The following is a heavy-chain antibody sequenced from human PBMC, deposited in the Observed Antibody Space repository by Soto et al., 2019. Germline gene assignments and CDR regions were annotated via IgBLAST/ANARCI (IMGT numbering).Heavy chain of an antibody. J-gene: IGHJ6*02. CDR1: GGSFSGYY. CDR2: IYYSGST. D-gene: IGHD3-3*01. Sequence: SETLSLTCTVYGGSFSGYYWGWIRQPPGKGLEWIGSIYYSGSTYYNPSLKSRVTISVDTSKNQFSLKLSSVTAADTAVYYCARQGYDFWSGYPLYYYYGMDVWGQGTTVTVSS. V-gene: IGHV4-39*01. CDR3: ARQGYDFWSGYPLYYYYGMDV.